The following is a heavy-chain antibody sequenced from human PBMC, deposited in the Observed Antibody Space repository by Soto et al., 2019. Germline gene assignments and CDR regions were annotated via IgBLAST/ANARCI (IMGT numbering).Heavy chain of an antibody. Sequence: GVLLRVSCAVFGVKFRDYAMIRVRKDPGKGLEWVSAISGSGGRTYYADSVKGRATTSRDNSKNTLFLQMNSLRDEDTAVYYCARGDSYYDFGIECWGQGTVVTVSS. CDR1: GVKFRDYA. CDR2: ISGSGGRT. V-gene: IGHV3-23*01. J-gene: IGHJ4*02. D-gene: IGHD3-3*01. CDR3: ARGDSYYDFGIEC.